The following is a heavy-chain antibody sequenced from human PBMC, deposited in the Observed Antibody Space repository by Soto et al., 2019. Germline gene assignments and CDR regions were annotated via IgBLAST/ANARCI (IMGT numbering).Heavy chain of an antibody. Sequence: PGGSLRLSCAASGFTFSSYGMHWVRQAPGKGLEWVAVISYDGSNKYYADSVKGRFTISRDNSKNTLYLQMNSLRAEDTAVYYCAKSPTMAQWPQIDYWGQGTLVTVSS. V-gene: IGHV3-30*18. J-gene: IGHJ4*02. D-gene: IGHD2-8*01. CDR2: ISYDGSNK. CDR3: AKSPTMAQWPQIDY. CDR1: GFTFSSYG.